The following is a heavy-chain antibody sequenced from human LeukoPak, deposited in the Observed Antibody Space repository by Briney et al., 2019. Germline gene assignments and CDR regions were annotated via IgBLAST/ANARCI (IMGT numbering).Heavy chain of an antibody. D-gene: IGHD3-22*01. Sequence: ASVKVSCKASGYTFTSYDINWVRQATGQGLKWMGWMNPNSGNTGYAQKFQGRVAMTRNTSISTAYMELSSLRSEDTAVYYCARFHPYDSSGYYGPDYWGQGTLVTVSS. J-gene: IGHJ4*02. CDR1: GYTFTSYD. V-gene: IGHV1-8*01. CDR2: MNPNSGNT. CDR3: ARFHPYDSSGYYGPDY.